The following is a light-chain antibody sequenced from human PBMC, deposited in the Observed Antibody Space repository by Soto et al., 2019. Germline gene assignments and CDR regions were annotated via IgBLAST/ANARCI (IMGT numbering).Light chain of an antibody. J-gene: IGLJ1*01. CDR1: SSDVGSYSL. Sequence: QSALTQPASVSGSPGQSITISCTGTSSDVGSYSLVSWYQQHPGQAPKLMVYEGSKRPSGVSNRFSGSKSGNTASLTISGLQAEDEADYYCCSYAGSSTFLYVFGTGTKVTVL. CDR3: CSYAGSSTFLYV. V-gene: IGLV2-23*03. CDR2: EGS.